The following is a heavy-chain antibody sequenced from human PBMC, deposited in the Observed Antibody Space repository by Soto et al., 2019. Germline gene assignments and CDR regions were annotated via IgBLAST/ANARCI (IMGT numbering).Heavy chain of an antibody. V-gene: IGHV1-69*11. Sequence: SVKVSCKASGGTFSSSGFSWVRQPPGQGLEWMGMIVPSLDTTNYAQKFQARVTITADEVTSTAYMELRSLRSEDTAVYYCARWPQPRYTADPYAVDVWGQGTRVTVSS. J-gene: IGHJ6*02. D-gene: IGHD3-16*02. CDR3: ARWPQPRYTADPYAVDV. CDR1: GGTFSSSG. CDR2: IVPSLDTT.